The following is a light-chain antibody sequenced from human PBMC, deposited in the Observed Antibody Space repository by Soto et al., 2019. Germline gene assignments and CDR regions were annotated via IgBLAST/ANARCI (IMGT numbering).Light chain of an antibody. CDR2: EAT. Sequence: QSALTQPASVSGSPGQSITISCTGTTSDIGAYNYVSWYQQHPGKAPKLMIYEATNRPSGASDRFSGSKSDNTASLTISGLRAEDEADYYCTSYTTKSTWVFGGGTKVTVL. V-gene: IGLV2-14*01. CDR3: TSYTTKSTWV. J-gene: IGLJ3*02. CDR1: TSDIGAYNY.